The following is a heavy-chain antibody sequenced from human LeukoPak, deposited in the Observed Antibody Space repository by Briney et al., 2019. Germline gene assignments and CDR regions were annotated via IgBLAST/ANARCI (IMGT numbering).Heavy chain of an antibody. CDR3: ASDGQQTYRRYFAH. J-gene: IGHJ4*02. CDR2: MQINGNN. D-gene: IGHD3-9*01. CDR1: GGSISTYY. Sequence: PSETLSLTCTVSGGSISTYYWNWIRKSPGKGLEWIGLMQINGNNNYNPSLRSRVTIVLDTSKNQFCLELSSVRAADTAVYYCASDGQQTYRRYFAHWGQGILVTVSS. V-gene: IGHV4-59*01.